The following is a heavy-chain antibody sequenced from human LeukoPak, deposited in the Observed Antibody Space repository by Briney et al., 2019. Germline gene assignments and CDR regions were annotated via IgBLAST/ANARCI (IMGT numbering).Heavy chain of an antibody. V-gene: IGHV4-38-2*02. CDR2: IYHSGDT. Sequence: SETLSLTCIVSGYSITSGYYWGWIRQPPGKGLEWIGSIYHSGDTYYNPSLKSRVTISVDTSKNQFSLKLDSVTAADTAVYYCARDGHSGYVSNWFDPWGQGTLVTVSS. CDR3: ARDGHSGYVSNWFDP. D-gene: IGHD5-12*01. J-gene: IGHJ5*02. CDR1: GYSITSGYY.